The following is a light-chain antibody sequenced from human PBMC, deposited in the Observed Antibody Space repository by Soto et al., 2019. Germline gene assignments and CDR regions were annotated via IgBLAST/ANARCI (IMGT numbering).Light chain of an antibody. V-gene: IGLV2-14*01. CDR1: SSDIGGYNY. CDR3: SSYTSSSTLV. Sequence: QSALTQPASVSGSPGQSITISCTGTSSDIGGYNYVSWYQQHPGKAPKLMIYEVTNRPSGVSSRFSGSKSGNTASLTISSPPAEDEADYYCSSYTSSSTLVFGGGTKLTVL. CDR2: EVT. J-gene: IGLJ3*02.